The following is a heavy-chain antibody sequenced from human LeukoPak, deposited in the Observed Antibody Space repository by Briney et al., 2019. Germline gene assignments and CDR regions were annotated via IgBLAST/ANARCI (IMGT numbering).Heavy chain of an antibody. D-gene: IGHD6-13*01. J-gene: IGHJ3*02. V-gene: IGHV4-59*01. CDR3: AREYSSSTEDAFDI. Sequence: ASETLSLTCTVSGGSISSYYWSWIRQPPGKGLEWIGYIYYSGSTNYNPSLKSQVTISVDTSKNQFSLRLSSVTAADTAVYYCAREYSSSTEDAFDIWGQGTMVTVSS. CDR2: IYYSGST. CDR1: GGSISSYY.